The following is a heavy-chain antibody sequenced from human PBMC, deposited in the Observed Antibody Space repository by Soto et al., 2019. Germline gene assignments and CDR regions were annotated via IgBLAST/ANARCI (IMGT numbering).Heavy chain of an antibody. CDR2: ISTGSSYK. CDR3: ARDGWQLDPFDY. D-gene: IGHD6-6*01. CDR1: GFTFSSYS. V-gene: IGHV3-21*01. Sequence: EVQLVESGGGLVKPGGPLRLSCAASGFTFSSYSMNWVRQAPGKGLEWISSISTGSSYKYYADSVKGRFTISRDNAKNSLYLQMNSLRAEDTAVYYCARDGWQLDPFDYWGQGTLVTVSS. J-gene: IGHJ4*02.